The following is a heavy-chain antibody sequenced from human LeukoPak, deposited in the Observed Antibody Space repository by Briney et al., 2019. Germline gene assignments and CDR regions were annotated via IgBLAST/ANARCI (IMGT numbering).Heavy chain of an antibody. CDR1: GFTFSDYY. Sequence: GVSLRLSCSASGFTFSDYYMSWIRQAPGKGLEWISYISSSGSTRYYADSVKGRFTISRDNAKNSLYLQMNSLRAEDTAVYYCARNGLVYYYMDVWGKGTTVTISS. CDR3: ARNGLVYYYMDV. CDR2: ISSSGSTR. V-gene: IGHV3-11*04. J-gene: IGHJ6*03. D-gene: IGHD3/OR15-3a*01.